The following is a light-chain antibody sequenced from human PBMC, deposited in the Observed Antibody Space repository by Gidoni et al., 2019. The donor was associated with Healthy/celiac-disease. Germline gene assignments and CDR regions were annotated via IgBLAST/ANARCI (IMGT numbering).Light chain of an antibody. Sequence: AIRMTQSPSSLSASTGDRVTITCRASQGISSYLAWYQQKPGKAPKLLIYAASTFQSGVPSRFSGSGSGTDFTLTISCLQSEDFATYYCQQYYSYPQYTFXQXTKLEIK. CDR1: QGISSY. V-gene: IGKV1-8*01. CDR3: QQYYSYPQYT. J-gene: IGKJ2*01. CDR2: AAS.